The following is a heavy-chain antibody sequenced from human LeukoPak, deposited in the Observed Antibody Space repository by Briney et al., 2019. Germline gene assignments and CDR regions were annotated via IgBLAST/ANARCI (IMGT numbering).Heavy chain of an antibody. CDR1: GFTFSGYW. D-gene: IGHD3-22*01. CDR3: ASLRYYYDSSGSRPVDY. V-gene: IGHV3-7*01. CDR2: VKQDGSEK. Sequence: GGSLRLSCAASGFTFSGYWMNWVRQAPGKGLEWVANVKQDGSEKYYVDSVKGRFSISRDNAKNSLYLQLNSLRAEDTAVYYCASLRYYYDSSGSRPVDYWGQGTLVTVSS. J-gene: IGHJ4*02.